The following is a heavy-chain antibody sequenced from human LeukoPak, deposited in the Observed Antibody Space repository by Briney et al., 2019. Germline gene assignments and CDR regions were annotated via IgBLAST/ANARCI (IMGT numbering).Heavy chain of an antibody. CDR2: IKSKTDGGTT. CDR1: GFTFSNAW. J-gene: IGHJ4*02. CDR3: TTERQWLVLFDY. Sequence: GGSLRLSCAASGFTFSNAWMSWVRQAPGKGLEWVGRIKSKTDGGTTDYAAPVKGRFTISRDDSKNTLYLQMNSLKTEDTAVYYCTTERQWLVLFDYWGQGTLVTVSS. D-gene: IGHD6-19*01. V-gene: IGHV3-15*01.